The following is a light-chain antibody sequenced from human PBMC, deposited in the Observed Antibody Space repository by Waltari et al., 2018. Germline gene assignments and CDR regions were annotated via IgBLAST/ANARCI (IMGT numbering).Light chain of an antibody. CDR1: QSIASS. CDR2: AAF. J-gene: IGKJ4*01. CDR3: QQRSNWPPT. Sequence: EIVLTQSPATLSLSPGERATLSCRASQSIASSLAWYQQRPGQAPRLLIYAAFTRDTGIPARFSGSGSGTDFTLTISSLEPEDFAVYYCQQRSNWPPTFGGGSKVEI. V-gene: IGKV3-11*01.